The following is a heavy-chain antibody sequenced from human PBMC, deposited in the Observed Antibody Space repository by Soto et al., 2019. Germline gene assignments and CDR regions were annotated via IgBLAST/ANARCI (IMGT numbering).Heavy chain of an antibody. CDR2: LDNDGTNT. Sequence: EVQLVESGGGLVQPGGSLRLSCAASGFTFSTYWMHWVRQAPGKGLVWVSRLDNDGTNTRYADSVKGRFTVSRDNGKNTVYLQMDSLRAEDTAVYYCARTYSSSWYGYWGQGTLVTVSS. J-gene: IGHJ4*02. D-gene: IGHD6-13*01. V-gene: IGHV3-74*01. CDR1: GFTFSTYW. CDR3: ARTYSSSWYGY.